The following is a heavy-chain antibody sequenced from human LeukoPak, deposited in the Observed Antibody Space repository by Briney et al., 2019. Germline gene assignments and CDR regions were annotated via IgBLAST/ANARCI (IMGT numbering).Heavy chain of an antibody. Sequence: ASVKVSCKVSGYTLTELSMHWVRQAPGKGLEWMGGFDPEDGETIYAQKFQGRVTMTEDTSTDTAYMELSSLRSEDTAVYYCSTPRYCSSTSCSDYWGQGTLVTVSS. J-gene: IGHJ4*02. D-gene: IGHD2-2*01. CDR2: FDPEDGET. CDR1: GYTLTELS. CDR3: STPRYCSSTSCSDY. V-gene: IGHV1-24*01.